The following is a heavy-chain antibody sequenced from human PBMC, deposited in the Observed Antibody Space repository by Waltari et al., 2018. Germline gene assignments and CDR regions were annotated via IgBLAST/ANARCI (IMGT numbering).Heavy chain of an antibody. V-gene: IGHV1-69-2*01. J-gene: IGHJ4*02. CDR1: GYTFTDYY. CDR3: ATGQEYGGDY. CDR2: VDPEDGEK. D-gene: IGHD2-2*01. Sequence: EVQLVQSGAEVKKPGATVKISCKVSGYTFTDYYMHWVQQAPGKGLEWMGLVDPEDGEKIYAEKVQGRVTITAETSTDTAYMEVSSLRSEDTAGYYCATGQEYGGDYWGQGTLVTVSS.